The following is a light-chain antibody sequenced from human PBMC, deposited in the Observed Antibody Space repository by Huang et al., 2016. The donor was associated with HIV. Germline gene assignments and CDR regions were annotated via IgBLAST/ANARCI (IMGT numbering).Light chain of an antibody. J-gene: IGKJ1*01. CDR1: QGIRNF. CDR3: QEYSNDPRA. CDR2: GAS. V-gene: IGKV1-27*01. Sequence: DIQMTQSPSSLSASVGDRVTITCRASQGIRNFVAWYQQKPGKPPKLLIYGASTLESGVPSRFSGGGSDTEFTLTIRSLQTEDVATYYCQEYSNDPRAFGQGTRVDIK.